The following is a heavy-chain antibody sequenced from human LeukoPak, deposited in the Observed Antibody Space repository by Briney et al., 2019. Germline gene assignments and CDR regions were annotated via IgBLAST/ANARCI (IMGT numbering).Heavy chain of an antibody. J-gene: IGHJ6*02. CDR2: IYTSGST. D-gene: IGHD5-18*01. CDR3: ARDRKYSYGYCGMDV. V-gene: IGHV4-4*07. Sequence: SSETLSLSCTVSGGSISSYYWSWIRQPAGKGLEWIGRIYTSGSTNYNPSLKSRVTMSVDTSKNQFSLKLSSVTAADTAVYYCARDRKYSYGYCGMDVWGQGTTVTVSS. CDR1: GGSISSYY.